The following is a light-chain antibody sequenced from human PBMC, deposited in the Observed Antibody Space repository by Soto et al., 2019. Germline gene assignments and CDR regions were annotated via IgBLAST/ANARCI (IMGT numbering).Light chain of an antibody. CDR3: QQYGTSPPIT. CDR2: GAS. Sequence: ELVLTRSPGTLSLSPGERATLSSKASQRVSSGSLAGYQQKPGRAPRLLIYGASSRATGIPDRFSGSGSGTDFTLTISRLAPEDFAVYYCQQYGTSPPITFGQGTRLEIK. J-gene: IGKJ5*01. V-gene: IGKV3-20*01. CDR1: QRVSSGS.